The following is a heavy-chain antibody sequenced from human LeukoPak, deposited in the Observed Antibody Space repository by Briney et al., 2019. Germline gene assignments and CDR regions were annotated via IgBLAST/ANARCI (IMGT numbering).Heavy chain of an antibody. CDR3: ARDWQDIVVVPAAIPDWFDP. J-gene: IGHJ5*02. V-gene: IGHV1-18*01. CDR1: GYTFTSYG. D-gene: IGHD2-2*01. Sequence: ASVKVSCKASGYTFTSYGISWVRQAPGQGLEWMGWTSAYNGNTNYAQKLQGRVTMTTDTSTSTAYMELRSLRSDDTAVYYCARDWQDIVVVPAAIPDWFDPWGQGTLVTVSS. CDR2: TSAYNGNT.